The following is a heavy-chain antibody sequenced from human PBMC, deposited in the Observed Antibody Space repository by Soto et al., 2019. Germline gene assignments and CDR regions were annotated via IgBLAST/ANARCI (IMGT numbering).Heavy chain of an antibody. V-gene: IGHV4-59*01. CDR1: GGSISGYY. Sequence: QVQLQESGPGLVKASETLSLTCTVPGGSISGYYWSWIRQHPGKGLEWIGYMYYNGSTNYNPSLKSRVTISVDTSKNHFSLRLSSVTPADTAVYYCARGGYDWCDWGQGTLVTVSS. D-gene: IGHD5-12*01. J-gene: IGHJ4*02. CDR2: MYYNGST. CDR3: ARGGYDWCD.